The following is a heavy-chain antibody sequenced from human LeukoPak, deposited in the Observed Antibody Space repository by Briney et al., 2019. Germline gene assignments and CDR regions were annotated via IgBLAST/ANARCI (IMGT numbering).Heavy chain of an antibody. CDR3: ARAQIASKVDY. V-gene: IGHV4-34*01. D-gene: IGHD2-15*01. Sequence: SETLSLTCAVYGGSFRGYYWSWIGQPPGKGLERIGEINHSGSTNYKSSLKSRVTISVDTSKNRFSLRLTSVTAADTAVYYCARAQIASKVDYWGQGTLVTVSS. CDR1: GGSFRGYY. CDR2: INHSGST. J-gene: IGHJ4*02.